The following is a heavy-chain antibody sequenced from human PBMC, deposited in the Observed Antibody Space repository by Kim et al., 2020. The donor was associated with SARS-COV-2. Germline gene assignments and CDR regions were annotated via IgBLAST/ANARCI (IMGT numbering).Heavy chain of an antibody. D-gene: IGHD5-12*01. J-gene: IGHJ4*02. V-gene: IGHV4-59*01. CDR2: IHSSGST. Sequence: SETLSLTCSVSGGSIISYWWSWIRQPPGKGLEWIGYIHSSGSTKYNPSLKRRLTISVDTSKNQFSLKLTSVTSADTAMYYCARVVVHGYSDYWGQGTLVTASS. CDR3: ARVVVHGYSDY. CDR1: GGSIISYW.